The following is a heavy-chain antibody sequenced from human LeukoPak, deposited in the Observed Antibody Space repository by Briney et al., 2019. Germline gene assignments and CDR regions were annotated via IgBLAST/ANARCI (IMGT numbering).Heavy chain of an antibody. V-gene: IGHV4-59*08. CDR2: IYYSGST. CDR3: ARTHSGYDLKDDAFDI. D-gene: IGHD5-12*01. Sequence: SETLSLTCTVSGGSISSYYWSWIRQPPGKGLEWIGYIYYSGSTNYNPSLKSRVTISVDTSKNQFSLKLSSVTAADTAVYYCARTHSGYDLKDDAFDIWGQGTIVTVSS. J-gene: IGHJ3*02. CDR1: GGSISSYY.